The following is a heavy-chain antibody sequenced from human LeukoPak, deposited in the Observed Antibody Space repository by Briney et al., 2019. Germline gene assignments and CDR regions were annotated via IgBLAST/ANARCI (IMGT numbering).Heavy chain of an antibody. D-gene: IGHD1-1*01. CDR1: GYTFIDYY. Sequence: ASVKVSCKASGYTFIDYYIHWVRQAPGEGLEWMGWINPNSGGTNYAQKFQGRVTMTRDTSISTAYMELSRLRSDDTAVYYCARQTGTSGYYYYGMDVWGQGTTVTVSS. J-gene: IGHJ6*02. CDR3: ARQTGTSGYYYYGMDV. CDR2: INPNSGGT. V-gene: IGHV1-2*02.